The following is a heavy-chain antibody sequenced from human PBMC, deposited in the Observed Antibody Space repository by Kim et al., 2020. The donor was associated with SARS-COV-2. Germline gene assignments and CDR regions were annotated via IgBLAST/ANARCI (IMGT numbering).Heavy chain of an antibody. CDR3: ARDLGDSHGWPSFDY. CDR2: ISHGSPTI. D-gene: IGHD6-19*01. CDR1: GFTFSSHN. Sequence: GGSLRLSCVASGFTFSSHNMNWVRQAPGKGLEWVAYISHGSPTIYYADSVKGRFTISRDDAKNSLYLQMNSLRDEDSAIYYCARDLGDSHGWPSFDYWGHGTPVTVSS. J-gene: IGHJ4*01. V-gene: IGHV3-48*02.